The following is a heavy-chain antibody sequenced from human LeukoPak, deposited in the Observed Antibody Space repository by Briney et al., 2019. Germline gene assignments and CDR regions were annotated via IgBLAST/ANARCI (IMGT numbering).Heavy chain of an antibody. J-gene: IGHJ6*02. CDR2: IKQDGSER. V-gene: IGHV3-7*01. Sequence: QPGGSLRLSCAVSGLTFSTYWMTWVRQAPGKGLEWVANIKQDGSERYYVDSVKGRFTISRDNAKNSLYLQMNSLRAEDTAVYYCARSMDVWGQGTTVTVSS. CDR1: GLTFSTYW. CDR3: ARSMDV.